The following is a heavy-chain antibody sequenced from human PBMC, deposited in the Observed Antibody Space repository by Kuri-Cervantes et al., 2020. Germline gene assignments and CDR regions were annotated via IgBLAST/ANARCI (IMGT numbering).Heavy chain of an antibody. J-gene: IGHJ5*02. CDR2: INPSGGST. V-gene: IGHV1-46*01. Sequence: ASVKVSCKASGGTFSSYAISWVRQAPGQGLEWMGIINPSGGSTSYAQKFQGRVTMTRDTSTSTVYMELSSLRSEDTAVYYCARARPDPHRYGSGSYCPGYNWFDPWGQGTLVTVSS. CDR3: ARARPDPHRYGSGSYCPGYNWFDP. CDR1: GGTFSSYA. D-gene: IGHD3-10*01.